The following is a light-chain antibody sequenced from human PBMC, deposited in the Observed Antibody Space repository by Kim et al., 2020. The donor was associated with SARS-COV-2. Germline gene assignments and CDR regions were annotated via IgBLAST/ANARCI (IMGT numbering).Light chain of an antibody. V-gene: IGLV2-14*02. J-gene: IGLJ3*02. Sequence: SSTGTSSEFGVLHLFSWYQRHPGNAPKIWVYDVSQRPSGVSNRFSGSKSGNTASLTISGLQAEDEADYYCSSYTSSSTWVFGGGTQLTVL. CDR1: SSEFGVLHL. CDR2: DVS. CDR3: SSYTSSSTWV.